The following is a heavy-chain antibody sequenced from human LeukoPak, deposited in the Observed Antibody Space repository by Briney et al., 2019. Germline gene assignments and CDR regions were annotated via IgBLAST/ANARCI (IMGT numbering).Heavy chain of an antibody. CDR3: ARARSSFSPHGYFDL. J-gene: IGHJ2*01. CDR2: IYPGNSDT. Sequence: GESLKISCKTSGYSFTSYWIHWVRQMPGKELEWMGSIYPGNSDTRYSPSFQGHVTISADKSISTAYLQWSSLKASDTAMYYCARARSSFSPHGYFDLWGRGTLVTVSS. V-gene: IGHV5-78*01. CDR1: GYSFTSYW. D-gene: IGHD3-3*01.